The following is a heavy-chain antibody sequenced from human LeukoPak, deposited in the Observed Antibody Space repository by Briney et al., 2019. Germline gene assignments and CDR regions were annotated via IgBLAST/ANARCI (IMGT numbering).Heavy chain of an antibody. V-gene: IGHV3-21*05. J-gene: IGHJ6*02. Sequence: PGGSLRLSCAASGFTFSSYSMNWVRQAPGKGLEWVSHISSSRSYTNYADSVKGRFTISRDNAKNSLYLQMNSLRAEDTAVYYCARDCSSTSCYVFWEPGYGMDVWGQGTTVTVSS. CDR2: ISSSRSYT. D-gene: IGHD2-2*01. CDR1: GFTFSSYS. CDR3: ARDCSSTSCYVFWEPGYGMDV.